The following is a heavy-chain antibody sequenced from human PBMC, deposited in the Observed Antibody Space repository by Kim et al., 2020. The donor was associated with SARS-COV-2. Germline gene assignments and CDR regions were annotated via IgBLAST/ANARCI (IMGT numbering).Heavy chain of an antibody. D-gene: IGHD3-9*01. Sequence: GGSLRLSCAASGFTFSSYAMHWVRQAPGKGLEWVAVISYDGSNKYYADSVKGRFTISRDNSKNTLYLQMNSLRAEDTAVYYCASSHRGYFDWLFFDYWGQGTLVTVSS. CDR2: ISYDGSNK. V-gene: IGHV3-30*04. J-gene: IGHJ4*02. CDR1: GFTFSSYA. CDR3: ASSHRGYFDWLFFDY.